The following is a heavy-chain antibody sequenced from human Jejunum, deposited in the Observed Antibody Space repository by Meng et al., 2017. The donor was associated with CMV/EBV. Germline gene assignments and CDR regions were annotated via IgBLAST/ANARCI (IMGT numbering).Heavy chain of an antibody. Sequence: LVASGGGLGPPGGSLTLSCAASPFSVNSHYMTWVRQAPGKGLEWVVFIRNDGSEIYYVDSVKGRFTISRDNSKNTVYLQMDSLRVEDTGIYYCVKDKGRTALDYWGQGSLVTVSS. D-gene: IGHD3-10*01. CDR1: PFSVNSHY. CDR3: VKDKGRTALDY. CDR2: IRNDGSEI. J-gene: IGHJ4*02. V-gene: IGHV3-30*02.